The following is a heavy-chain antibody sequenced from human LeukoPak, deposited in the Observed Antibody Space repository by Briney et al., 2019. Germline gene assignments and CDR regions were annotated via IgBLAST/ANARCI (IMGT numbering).Heavy chain of an antibody. Sequence: SGGSLRLSCVASGITFSNYGMHWVRQAPGKGLEWVAGIWFDGSNKNYVDSVKGRFTISRDNSKNTLFLEMNSLRVEDTAVYFCAKARYYYDSSGYSYYFDYWGQGTLVTVSS. CDR3: AKARYYYDSSGYSYYFDY. J-gene: IGHJ4*02. V-gene: IGHV3-33*06. CDR2: IWFDGSNK. CDR1: GITFSNYG. D-gene: IGHD3-22*01.